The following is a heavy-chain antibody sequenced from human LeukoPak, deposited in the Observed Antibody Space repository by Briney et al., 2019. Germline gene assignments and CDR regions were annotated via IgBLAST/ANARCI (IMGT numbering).Heavy chain of an antibody. CDR2: IYHSGST. V-gene: IGHV4-38-2*02. CDR3: ARMTGSAWELLIDS. CDR1: GYSISSGYY. D-gene: IGHD1-26*01. J-gene: IGHJ4*02. Sequence: SETLSLTCTVSGYSISSGYYWGWIRQPPGKGLEWIGSIYHSGSTYYNPSLKSRVTISVDTSKNQFSLKLSSVTAADTAMYYCARMTGSAWELLIDSWGPGTLVTVSS.